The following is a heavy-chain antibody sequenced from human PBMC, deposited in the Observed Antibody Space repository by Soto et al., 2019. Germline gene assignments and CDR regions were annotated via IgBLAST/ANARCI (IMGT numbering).Heavy chain of an antibody. J-gene: IGHJ4*02. CDR3: VAYDDSSAFYYATDY. D-gene: IGHD3-22*01. Sequence: SGPTLVNPTQTLTLTCTFSGFSLSTSGVSVGWIRQPPGKALEWLALFSWNDDKRYSPSRKSRLTITKDTSKNHVVLTMTNMDPVDTATYCCVAYDDSSAFYYATDYWGQGTLVTVSS. CDR2: FSWNDDK. V-gene: IGHV2-5*04. CDR1: GFSLSTSGVS.